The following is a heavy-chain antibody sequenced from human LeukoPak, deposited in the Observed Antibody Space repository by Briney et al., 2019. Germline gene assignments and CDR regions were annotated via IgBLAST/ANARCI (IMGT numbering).Heavy chain of an antibody. CDR3: ARTRLRTAFDY. J-gene: IGHJ4*02. CDR1: GGSISSYY. Sequence: PSETLSLTCTVSGGSISSYYWSWIRQPPGKVLEWIGYIYYSGSTNYNPSLKSRVTISVDTSKNQFSLKLSSVTAADTAVYYCARTRLRTAFDYWGQGTLVTVSS. CDR2: IYYSGST. V-gene: IGHV4-59*01. D-gene: IGHD5-12*01.